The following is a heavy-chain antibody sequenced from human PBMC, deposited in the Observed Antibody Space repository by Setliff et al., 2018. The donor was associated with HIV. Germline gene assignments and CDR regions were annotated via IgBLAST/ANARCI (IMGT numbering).Heavy chain of an antibody. D-gene: IGHD2-15*01. J-gene: IGHJ4*02. CDR3: AGFPGGTRSFDY. V-gene: IGHV4-4*07. Sequence: SETLSLPCTVSGGPISSYDWRWIRQPAGKGLEWIGRIYTSGSTNYNPSLKSRVTISLDTSKNQLSLKLSSVTAADTAVYYCAGFPGGTRSFDYWGQGTLVTVSS. CDR1: GGPISSYD. CDR2: IYTSGST.